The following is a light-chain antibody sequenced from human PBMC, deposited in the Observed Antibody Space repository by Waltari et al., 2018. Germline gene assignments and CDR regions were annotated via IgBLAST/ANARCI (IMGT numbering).Light chain of an antibody. CDR2: QDT. J-gene: IGLJ2*01. CDR3: QTLDSSTVV. V-gene: IGLV3-1*01. Sequence: SYELTQPPSVSVSPGQTASITCSGDQLGSKYASWYQHKAGQSPVLVIYQDTKRPSGSPERFSGSNSGNTATLTISGTQPMDEADYFCQTLDSSTVVFGRGTRLTVL. CDR1: QLGSKY.